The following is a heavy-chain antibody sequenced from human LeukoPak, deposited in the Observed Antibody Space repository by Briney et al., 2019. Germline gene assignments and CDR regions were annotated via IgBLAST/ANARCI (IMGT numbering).Heavy chain of an antibody. CDR3: ATPLTGLHY. D-gene: IGHD1-14*01. V-gene: IGHV3-53*01. Sequence: GGSLRLSCAASGLSVSNNYMCWVRQAPGQGLEWVADVYRDGGAGGTNYADSVKGRFTVSRDGAKNMVFLQMNSLRADDTAIYYCATPLTGLHYWGQGTQVIVSS. CDR2: VYRDGGAGGT. CDR1: GLSVSNNY. J-gene: IGHJ4*02.